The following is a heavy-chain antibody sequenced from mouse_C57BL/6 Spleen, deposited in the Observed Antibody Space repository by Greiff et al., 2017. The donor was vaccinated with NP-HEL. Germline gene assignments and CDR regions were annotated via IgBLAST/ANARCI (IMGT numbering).Heavy chain of an antibody. CDR1: GFTFSDYG. D-gene: IGHD3-3*01. Sequence: EVKLMESGGGLVKPGGSLKLSCAASGFTFSDYGMHWVRQAPEKGLEWVAYISSGSSTIYYADTVKGRFTISRDNAKNTLFLQMTSLRSEDTAMYYCAREGPLLGHFDYWGQGTTLTVSS. CDR2: ISSGSSTI. J-gene: IGHJ2*01. V-gene: IGHV5-17*01. CDR3: AREGPLLGHFDY.